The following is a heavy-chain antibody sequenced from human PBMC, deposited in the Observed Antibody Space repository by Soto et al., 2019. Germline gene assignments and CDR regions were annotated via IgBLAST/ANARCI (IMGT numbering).Heavy chain of an antibody. V-gene: IGHV2-5*01. D-gene: IGHD3-9*01. Sequence: QITLKESGPTLVKPTQTLTLTCAFSGFSLSTSGVGVGWIRQPPGKALEWLALIYWNDDKRYSPSLKNRLTITNATSKNLVVLTMTNMDPADTATYYCAHYEVLTGYLDYWGQGTLVTVSS. CDR3: AHYEVLTGYLDY. J-gene: IGHJ4*02. CDR1: GFSLSTSGVG. CDR2: IYWNDDK.